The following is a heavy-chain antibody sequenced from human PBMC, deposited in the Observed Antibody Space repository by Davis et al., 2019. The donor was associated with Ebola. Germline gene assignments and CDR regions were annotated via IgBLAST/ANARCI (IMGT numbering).Heavy chain of an antibody. CDR2: IYYSGST. V-gene: IGHV4-59*08. CDR1: GGSISSYY. D-gene: IGHD4-11*01. CDR3: ARSDYSSEFDY. Sequence: MPSETLSLTCTVSGGSISSYYWSWIRQPPGKGLEWIGYIYYSGSTNYNPPLKSRVTISVDTSKNQFSLKLSSVTAADTAVYYCARSDYSSEFDYWGQGTLVTVSS. J-gene: IGHJ4*02.